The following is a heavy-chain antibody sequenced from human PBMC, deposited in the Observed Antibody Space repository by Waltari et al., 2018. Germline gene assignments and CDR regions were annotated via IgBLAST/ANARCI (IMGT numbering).Heavy chain of an antibody. Sequence: EVQLVESGGGLLQPGGSLRVSCAASGFTFSSYSMNWVRQAPGKGLEWGSYISSSSSTIYYADSVKGRFTISRENVKNALYLQMNSLRAEDTAVYYCAIGPYYFDYWGQGTLVTVSS. CDR3: AIGPYYFDY. V-gene: IGHV3-48*04. CDR2: ISSSSSTI. CDR1: GFTFSSYS. J-gene: IGHJ4*02.